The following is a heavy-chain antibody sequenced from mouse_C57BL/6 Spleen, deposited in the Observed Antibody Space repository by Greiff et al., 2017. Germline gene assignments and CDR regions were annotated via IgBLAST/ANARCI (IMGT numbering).Heavy chain of an antibody. Sequence: QVQLQQSGAELARPGASVKMSCRASGYTFTSYTMHWVKQRPGQGLEWIGYINPSSGYTKYNQKFKDKATLTADKSSSTAYLQLSSLTSEDSAVYYCAREYGGYFDVWGTGTTVTVSS. J-gene: IGHJ1*03. V-gene: IGHV1-4*01. CDR2: INPSSGYT. D-gene: IGHD5-1*01. CDR3: AREYGGYFDV. CDR1: GYTFTSYT.